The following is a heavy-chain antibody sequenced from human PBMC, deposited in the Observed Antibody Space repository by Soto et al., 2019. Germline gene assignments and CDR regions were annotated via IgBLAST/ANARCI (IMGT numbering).Heavy chain of an antibody. J-gene: IGHJ4*02. D-gene: IGHD6-13*01. V-gene: IGHV5-10-1*01. CDR1: GYSFTSYW. CDR2: IDPSDSYT. Sequence: PGEALKISCKGPGYSFTSYWISWVRQMPGKGLEWMGRIDPSDSYTNYSPSFQGHVTISADKSISTAYLQWSSLKASDTAMYYCVSRTIAAAGTAFDYWGQGTLVTVSS. CDR3: VSRTIAAAGTAFDY.